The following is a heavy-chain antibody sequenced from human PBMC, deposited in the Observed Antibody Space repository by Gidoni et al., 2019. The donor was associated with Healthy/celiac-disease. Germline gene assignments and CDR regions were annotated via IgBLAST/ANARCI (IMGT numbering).Heavy chain of an antibody. Sequence: MHWVRQAPGQGLEWMGIINPSGGSTSYAQKFQGRVTMTRDTSTSTVYMELSSLRSEDTAVYYCARVGLAGQLWLEKNWFDPWGQGTLVTVSS. J-gene: IGHJ5*02. CDR2: INPSGGST. V-gene: IGHV1-46*01. D-gene: IGHD5-18*01. CDR3: ARVGLAGQLWLEKNWFDP.